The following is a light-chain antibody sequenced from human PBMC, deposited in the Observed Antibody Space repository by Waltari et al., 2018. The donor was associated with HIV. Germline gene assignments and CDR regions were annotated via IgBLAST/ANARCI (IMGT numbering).Light chain of an antibody. CDR2: VGTGGMVG. J-gene: IGLJ3*02. CDR1: SGYSTYK. Sequence: QPVLTQPPSASASLGPSVTLTSTLSSGYSTYKVDWSQQRRGTGPRCVMRVGTGGMVGSKGDGIPDRFSVLGSGLNRYLTIKNIQEEDGSDYHCGADHGSGSNFVRVFGGGTKLTVL. CDR3: GADHGSGSNFVRV. V-gene: IGLV9-49*01.